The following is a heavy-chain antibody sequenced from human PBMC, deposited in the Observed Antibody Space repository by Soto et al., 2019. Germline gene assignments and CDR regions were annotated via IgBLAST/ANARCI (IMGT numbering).Heavy chain of an antibody. Sequence: GGSLRLSCAASGFTFSSFAMNWVRQAPGKGLEWVSSISDSGDSTYYADSVKGRFTISRDNSKNMLYLQMNSLRAEDTAIYYCAKDSITFFYGMDVWGQGTTVTVSS. V-gene: IGHV3-23*01. D-gene: IGHD3-10*01. J-gene: IGHJ6*02. CDR1: GFTFSSFA. CDR3: AKDSITFFYGMDV. CDR2: ISDSGDST.